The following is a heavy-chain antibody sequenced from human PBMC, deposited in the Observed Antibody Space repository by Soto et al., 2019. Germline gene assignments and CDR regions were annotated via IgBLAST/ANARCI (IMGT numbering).Heavy chain of an antibody. Sequence: PGGSLRLSCAASGFIFSNYWMSWVRQAPGKGLEWVANIKQDGSEKYYVGSVKGRFTISRDNAKNSVYLQMNFLRVEDTAVYYCARDGYYYGMDVWGQETTATVSS. CDR2: IKQDGSEK. J-gene: IGHJ6*02. V-gene: IGHV3-7*01. CDR1: GFIFSNYW. CDR3: ARDGYYYGMDV.